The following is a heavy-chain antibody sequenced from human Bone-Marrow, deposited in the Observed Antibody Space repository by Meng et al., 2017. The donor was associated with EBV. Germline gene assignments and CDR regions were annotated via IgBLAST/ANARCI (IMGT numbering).Heavy chain of an antibody. D-gene: IGHD6-6*01. Sequence: QVQLVQSGAEVEKAGAQGKASCKAHGYTFTGSGISWVRHAPGQGLEWMGWNSAYHGNTKYAQKLQGRVTMTTDTYTSTDYMELRSLRSDDTAVYYCARAIGSSRLNDYWGQGTLFTVSS. CDR1: GYTFTGSG. CDR3: ARAIGSSRLNDY. J-gene: IGHJ4*02. V-gene: IGHV1-18*01. CDR2: NSAYHGNT.